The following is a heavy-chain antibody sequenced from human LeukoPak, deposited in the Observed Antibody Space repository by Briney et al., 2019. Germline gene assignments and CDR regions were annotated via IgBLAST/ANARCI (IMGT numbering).Heavy chain of an antibody. Sequence: ASMKVSCKASGYTFTNYGFTWVRQAPGHGLEWMGRISPYNGDTDYAQKFGARVTMTTDTSTTTAYLEMRNLRSDDTAIYYCARINIVVPSAVKDAFDIWGQGTMVTVSS. CDR2: ISPYNGDT. D-gene: IGHD2-15*01. J-gene: IGHJ3*02. CDR3: ARINIVVPSAVKDAFDI. V-gene: IGHV1-18*01. CDR1: GYTFTNYG.